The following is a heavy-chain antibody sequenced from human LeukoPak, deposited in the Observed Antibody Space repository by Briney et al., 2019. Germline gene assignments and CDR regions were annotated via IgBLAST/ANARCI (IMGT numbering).Heavy chain of an antibody. CDR3: ASAQSQYYDFWSGYFAPVDYYYYYYMDV. D-gene: IGHD3-3*01. J-gene: IGHJ6*03. V-gene: IGHV4-59*01. CDR1: GRSISSYY. Sequence: SETLSLTCTVSGRSISSYYLSWIRQPPGKGVEWIGYIYYCGSTNYNPSLKSRVTISVDTSKNQFSLKLSSVTAADTAVYYCASAQSQYYDFWSGYFAPVDYYYYYYMDVWGKGTTVTVSS. CDR2: IYYCGST.